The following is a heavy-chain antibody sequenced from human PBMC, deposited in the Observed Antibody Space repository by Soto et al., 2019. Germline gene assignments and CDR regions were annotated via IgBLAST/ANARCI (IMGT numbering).Heavy chain of an antibody. Sequence: QGQLVQSGAEVKKPGASVKVSCKASGYTFTSYGISWVRQAPGQGLEWMGWISAYNGNTKYAQKLQDRVNMTTDTATTTAYMELRSLRSDDTAVYYCARDQAMAQFDYWGQGTLVTVSS. CDR2: ISAYNGNT. CDR3: ARDQAMAQFDY. D-gene: IGHD5-18*01. CDR1: GYTFTSYG. V-gene: IGHV1-18*01. J-gene: IGHJ4*02.